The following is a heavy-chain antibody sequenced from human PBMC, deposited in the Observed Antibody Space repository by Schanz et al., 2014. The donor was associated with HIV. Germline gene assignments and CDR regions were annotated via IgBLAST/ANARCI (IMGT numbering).Heavy chain of an antibody. V-gene: IGHV3-33*06. CDR1: GFTFSTYG. Sequence: QVQLVGSGGGVVQPGGSLRLSCAASGFTFSTYGMHWVRQGPGKGREGGAVIWYDGRKKYYADSVKGRFTISRDNSKNTLYLQMNSLRAEDRAVYYCAKDGSWEAFDACDIWGQGTMVTVSS. J-gene: IGHJ3*02. D-gene: IGHD1-26*01. CDR2: IWYDGRKK. CDR3: AKDGSWEAFDACDI.